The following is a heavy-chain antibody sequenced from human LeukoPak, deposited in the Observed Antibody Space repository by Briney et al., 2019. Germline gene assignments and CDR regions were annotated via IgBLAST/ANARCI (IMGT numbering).Heavy chain of an antibody. CDR3: ARRSYGDYRESDAFDI. CDR1: GYSFTSYW. CDR2: IYPGDSDT. V-gene: IGHV5-51*01. J-gene: IGHJ3*02. D-gene: IGHD4-17*01. Sequence: GESLKISRKGSGYSFTSYWIGWVRQMPGKGLGWMGIIYPGDSDTRYSPSFQGQVTISADKSISTAYLQWSSLKASDTAMYYCARRSYGDYRESDAFDIWGQRTMVTVSS.